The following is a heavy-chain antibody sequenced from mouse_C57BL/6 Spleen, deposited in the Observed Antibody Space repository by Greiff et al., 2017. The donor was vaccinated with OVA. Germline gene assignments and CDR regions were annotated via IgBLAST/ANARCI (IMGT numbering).Heavy chain of an antibody. CDR3: ARGEHYDGYTYYAMDY. V-gene: IGHV1-82*01. Sequence: QVQLKQSGPELVKPGASVKISCKASGYAFSSSWMNWVKPRPGKGLEWIGRIYPGDGDTNYNGKFKGKATLTADKSSSTAYMQLSSLTYGDSAVYFCARGEHYDGYTYYAMDYWGQGTSVTVSA. D-gene: IGHD2-3*01. CDR1: GYAFSSSW. CDR2: IYPGDGDT. J-gene: IGHJ4*01.